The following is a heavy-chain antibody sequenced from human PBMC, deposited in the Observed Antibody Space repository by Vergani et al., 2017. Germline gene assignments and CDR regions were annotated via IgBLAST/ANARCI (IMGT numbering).Heavy chain of an antibody. CDR3: ARGPPIRYFDKPAAGTCDY. Sequence: QMQLVQSGAEVKKPGASVKVSCKASGYTFTGYYMHWVRQAPGQGLEWMGWINPNSRGTNYAQKFQGRVTMTRDTSISTAYMELSRLRSDDTAVYYYARGPPIRYFDKPAAGTCDYWGQGTLVTVSS. J-gene: IGHJ4*02. V-gene: IGHV1-2*02. D-gene: IGHD3-9*01. CDR2: INPNSRGT. CDR1: GYTFTGYY.